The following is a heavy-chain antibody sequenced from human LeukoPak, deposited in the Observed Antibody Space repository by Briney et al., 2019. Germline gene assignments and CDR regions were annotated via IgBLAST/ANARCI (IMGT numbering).Heavy chain of an antibody. Sequence: GASVKVSCKASGGTFSSYAISWVRQAPGQGLEWMGGIIPIFGTANYAQKFQGRVTITTDESTSTAYMEPSSLRSEDTAVYYCARENSLFYFDYWGQGTLVTVSS. CDR3: ARENSLFYFDY. V-gene: IGHV1-69*05. J-gene: IGHJ4*02. CDR1: GGTFSSYA. D-gene: IGHD2/OR15-2a*01. CDR2: IIPIFGTA.